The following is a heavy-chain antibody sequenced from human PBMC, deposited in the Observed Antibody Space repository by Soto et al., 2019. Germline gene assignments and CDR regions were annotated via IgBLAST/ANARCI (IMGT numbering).Heavy chain of an antibody. J-gene: IGHJ5*02. V-gene: IGHV3-30*03. CDR1: GFTFNNYG. D-gene: IGHD5-12*01. Sequence: QVQLVESGGGVVQPGRSLRLSCTASGFTFNNYGIHWVRQAPGKGLEWVAVISHDGSSKYYADSVKGRFTISRDNSKNTVYLQMNSLRTEDTAHCGKGCGRGYDLCGSCGQGTLVTVSS. CDR3: GCGRGYDLCGS. CDR2: ISHDGSSK.